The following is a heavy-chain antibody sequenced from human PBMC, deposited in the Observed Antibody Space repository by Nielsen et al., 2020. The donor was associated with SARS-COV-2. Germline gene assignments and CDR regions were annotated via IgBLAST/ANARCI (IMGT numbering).Heavy chain of an antibody. CDR2: IFNTRTA. CDR3: ARTGIVAAGEDS. CDR1: GGSISSSSYY. J-gene: IGHJ4*02. D-gene: IGHD6-25*01. Sequence: SETLSLTCIVSGGSISSSSYYWGWIRQSPGKGLEWIGSIFNTRTAYYNPSLKSRVTLSVDTSENQFSLKLSSVTAADTAMYYCARTGIVAAGEDSWGQGTLVTVSS. V-gene: IGHV4-39*07.